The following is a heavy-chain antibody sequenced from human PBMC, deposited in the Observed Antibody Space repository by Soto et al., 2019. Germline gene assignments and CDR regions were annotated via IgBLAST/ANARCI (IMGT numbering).Heavy chain of an antibody. CDR1: GFTVSSHY. CDR3: ARSLDGNYYYGVDV. CDR2: LYSNGRT. Sequence: EVQLVESGGGLVQPGGSLRLSCAASGFTVSSHYMTWVRQAPGKGLDWVSLLYSNGRTYYADSVKGRFTISRDSSKNTVYLQLNSLRAQDTAVYYCARSLDGNYYYGVDVWGQGTTVIVSS. D-gene: IGHD3-9*01. J-gene: IGHJ6*02. V-gene: IGHV3-66*01.